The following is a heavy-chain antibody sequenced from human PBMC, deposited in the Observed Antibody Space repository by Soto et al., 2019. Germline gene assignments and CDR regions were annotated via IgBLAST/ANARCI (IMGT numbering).Heavy chain of an antibody. Sequence: SETLSLTCTVSGGSISSYYWSWIRQPPGKGLEWIGYIYYSGSTNYNPSLKSRVTISVDTSKNQFSLKLSSVTAADTAEYYCARHYGSGRPWDYYYYYMDVWGKGTTVTVSS. CDR2: IYYSGST. V-gene: IGHV4-59*08. CDR3: ARHYGSGRPWDYYYYYMDV. D-gene: IGHD6-19*01. CDR1: GGSISSYY. J-gene: IGHJ6*03.